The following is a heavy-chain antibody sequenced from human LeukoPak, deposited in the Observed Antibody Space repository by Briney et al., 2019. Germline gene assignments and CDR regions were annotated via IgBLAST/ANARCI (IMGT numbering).Heavy chain of an antibody. D-gene: IGHD2-15*01. J-gene: IGHJ5*01. CDR2: IIGDGSAK. CDR3: ATSHDSAGNT. CDR1: GFTFSSYW. V-gene: IGHV3-7*01. Sequence: GGSLRLSCAASGFTFSSYWMSWVRQAPGKGLEWVANIIGDGSAKYYVDSVKGRFTISRDNAKNSLYLQISSLRVEDTAVYHCATSHDSAGNTWGQGTLVTVSS.